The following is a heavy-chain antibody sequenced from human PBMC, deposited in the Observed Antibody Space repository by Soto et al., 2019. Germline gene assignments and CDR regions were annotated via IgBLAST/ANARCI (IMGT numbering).Heavy chain of an antibody. Sequence: SETLSLTCAVSGGSISSSNWWSWVRQPPGKGLEWIGEIYHSGSTNYNPSLKSRVTISVDKSKNQFSLKLSPVTAADTAVYYCAMRTMVRGVIPDDYWGQRTLVTVSS. CDR3: AMRTMVRGVIPDDY. CDR1: GGSISSSNW. CDR2: IYHSGST. V-gene: IGHV4-4*02. D-gene: IGHD3-10*01. J-gene: IGHJ4*02.